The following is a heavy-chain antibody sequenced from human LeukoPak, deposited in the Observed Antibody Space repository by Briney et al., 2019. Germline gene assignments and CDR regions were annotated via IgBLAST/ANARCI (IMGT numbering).Heavy chain of an antibody. J-gene: IGHJ4*02. CDR2: INPNSGGT. D-gene: IGHD6-13*01. CDR3: ARCYSSSCPVDY. Sequence: GASVKVPCKASGYTFTGYYMHWVRQAPGQGLEWMGWINPNSGGTNYAQKFQGRVTMTRDTSISTAYMELSRLRSDDTAVYYCARCYSSSCPVDYWGQGTLVTVSS. V-gene: IGHV1-2*02. CDR1: GYTFTGYY.